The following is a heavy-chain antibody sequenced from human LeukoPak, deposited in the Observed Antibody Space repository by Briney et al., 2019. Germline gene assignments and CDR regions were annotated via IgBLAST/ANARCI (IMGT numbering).Heavy chain of an antibody. CDR1: GGSFSGYY. Sequence: PSETLSLTCAVYGGSFSGYYWSWIRQPPGKGLEWMGKINHSGSTNYNPSLKSRVTISVDTSKNQFSLKLSSVTAADTAVYYCARGVAAAGTFYDYFDYWGQGTLVTVSS. CDR3: ARGVAAAGTFYDYFDY. D-gene: IGHD6-13*01. V-gene: IGHV4-34*01. CDR2: INHSGST. J-gene: IGHJ4*02.